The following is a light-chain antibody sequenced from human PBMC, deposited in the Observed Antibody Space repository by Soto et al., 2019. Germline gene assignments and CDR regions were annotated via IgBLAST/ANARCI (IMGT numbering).Light chain of an antibody. Sequence: QSVLTQPPSASGTPGQTVTISCSGSSSNVGRNAVSWYQQLPGMAPKLLVFATNKRPSGVPGRFSGSASGASASLAISGLQSEDEADYYCAAWDDALNGPRFGGGTQLTVL. V-gene: IGLV1-44*01. CDR1: SSNVGRNA. CDR3: AAWDDALNGPR. J-gene: IGLJ2*01. CDR2: ATN.